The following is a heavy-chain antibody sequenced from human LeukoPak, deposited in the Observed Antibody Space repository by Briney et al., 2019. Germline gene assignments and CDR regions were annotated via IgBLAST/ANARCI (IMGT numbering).Heavy chain of an antibody. CDR3: ARGLDVFGVVYYYYMDV. CDR2: MNPNSGNT. V-gene: IGHV1-8*01. Sequence: GASVKVSCKASGYTFTSYDINWVRQATGQGLERMGWMNPNSGNTGYAQKFQGRVTMTRNTSISTAYMELSSLRSEDTAVYYWARGLDVFGVVYYYYMDVWGKGTTVTVSS. J-gene: IGHJ6*03. D-gene: IGHD3-3*01. CDR1: GYTFTSYD.